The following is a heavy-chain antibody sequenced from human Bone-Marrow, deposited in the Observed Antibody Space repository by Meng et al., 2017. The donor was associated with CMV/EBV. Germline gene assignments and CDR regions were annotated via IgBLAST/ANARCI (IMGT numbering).Heavy chain of an antibody. CDR3: ARVLPLYYYYGVDV. J-gene: IGHJ6*02. V-gene: IGHV4-4*02. CDR1: GTSISGATW. CDR2: IYHDGST. Sequence: SETLSLTCTVSGTSISGATWWSWVRQPPGKGLEWIGEIYHDGSTNYNPSLKSRVTISVDKSRNQFSLRLSSVTAADTAMYFCARVLPLYYYYGVDVWGQRITVTVSS.